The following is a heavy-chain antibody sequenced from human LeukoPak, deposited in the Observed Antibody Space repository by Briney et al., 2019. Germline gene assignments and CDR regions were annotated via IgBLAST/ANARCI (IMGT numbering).Heavy chain of an antibody. CDR3: APGPLFDY. CDR2: ISWNSGSI. CDR1: GFTFDDYA. J-gene: IGHJ4*02. Sequence: PGGSLRLSCAASGFTFDDYAMHWVRQAPGKGLEWVSGISWNSGSIGYADSVKGRFTISRDNVKNSLYLQMNSLRAEDTALYYCAPGPLFDYWGQGTLVTVSS. V-gene: IGHV3-9*01.